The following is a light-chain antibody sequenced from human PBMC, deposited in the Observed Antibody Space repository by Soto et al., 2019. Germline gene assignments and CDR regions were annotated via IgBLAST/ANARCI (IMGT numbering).Light chain of an antibody. V-gene: IGLV1-44*01. Sequence: QSVLTQPPSASGTPGQRVTISCSGSSSNIGSNNVNWYQQLPGTAPKLLIYTDNQRPSGVPDRFSGSKSATSASLAISGLQSDDEADYYCATWDDSLNGVVFGGGTQLTVL. CDR2: TDN. CDR3: ATWDDSLNGVV. CDR1: SSNIGSNN. J-gene: IGLJ2*01.